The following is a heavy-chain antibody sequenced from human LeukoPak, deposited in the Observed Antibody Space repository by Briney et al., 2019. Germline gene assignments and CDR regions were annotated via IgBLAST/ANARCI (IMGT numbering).Heavy chain of an antibody. CDR2: ISNNGGYT. J-gene: IGHJ5*02. CDR3: ATDFYDST. V-gene: IGHV3-23*01. Sequence: GGSLRLSCAASGFTFSSSAMSWVRQAPGKGLEWVSAISNNGGYTYYADSVQGRFTISRDNSKSTLCLQMNSLRAEDTAVYYCATDFYDSTWGQGTLVTVSS. D-gene: IGHD3-22*01. CDR1: GFTFSSSA.